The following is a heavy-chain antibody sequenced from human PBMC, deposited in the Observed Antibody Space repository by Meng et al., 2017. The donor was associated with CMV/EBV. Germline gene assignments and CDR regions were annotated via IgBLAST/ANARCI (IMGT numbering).Heavy chain of an antibody. J-gene: IGHJ6*02. CDR2: INWNGGST. D-gene: IGHD6-6*01. CDR3: ARGGIAARRGMDV. V-gene: IGHV3-20*04. Sequence: GGSLRLSCAASGFTFSSYSMNWVRQAPGKGLEWVSGINWNGGSTGYADSVKGRFTISRDNAKNSLYLQMNSLRAEDTALYYCARGGIAARRGMDVWGQGTTVTVSS. CDR1: GFTFSSYS.